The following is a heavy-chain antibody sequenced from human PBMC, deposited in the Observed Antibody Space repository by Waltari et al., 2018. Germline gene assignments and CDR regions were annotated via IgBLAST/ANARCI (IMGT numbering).Heavy chain of an antibody. J-gene: IGHJ4*02. CDR2: IYSGGST. V-gene: IGHV3-53*01. CDR1: GFTVSSNY. CDR3: ARDHPIGRGGYDY. D-gene: IGHD3-10*01. Sequence: EVQLVESGGGLIQPGGSPRLSCVASGFTVSSNYMSWVRQAPGKGLEWVSVIYSGGSTYYADSVKGRFTISRDNSKNTLYLQMNSLRAEDTAVYYCARDHPIGRGGYDYWGQGTLVTVSS.